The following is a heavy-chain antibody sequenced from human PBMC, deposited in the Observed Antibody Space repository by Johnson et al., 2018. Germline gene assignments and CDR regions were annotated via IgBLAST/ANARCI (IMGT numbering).Heavy chain of an antibody. CDR1: GFIFSTSV. J-gene: IGHJ4*02. CDR2: IWYDGNLK. V-gene: IGHV3-33*01. CDR3: ARVRAVAGTSDY. D-gene: IGHD6-19*01. Sequence: QVQLVQSGGGVVQPGRSLRLSCVASGFIFSTSVMHWARQAPGKGLEWVAVIWYDGNLKYYADSVKGRFSISRDNSNNTLYLQMNSLRAADTAVYYCARVRAVAGTSDYWGQGTLVTVSS.